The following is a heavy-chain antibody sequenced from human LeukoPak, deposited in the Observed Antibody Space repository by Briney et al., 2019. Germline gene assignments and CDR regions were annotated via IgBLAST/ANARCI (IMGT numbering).Heavy chain of an antibody. CDR3: ARRLAYDSSGYGIDY. Sequence: SETLSLTCAVYGGSFSGYYWSWIRQPPGKGLEWIGEINHSGSTNYNPSLKSRVTISVHTSKNQFSLKLSSMTAADTAVYYCARRLAYDSSGYGIDYWGQGTLVTVSS. CDR2: INHSGST. J-gene: IGHJ4*02. CDR1: GGSFSGYY. D-gene: IGHD3-22*01. V-gene: IGHV4-34*01.